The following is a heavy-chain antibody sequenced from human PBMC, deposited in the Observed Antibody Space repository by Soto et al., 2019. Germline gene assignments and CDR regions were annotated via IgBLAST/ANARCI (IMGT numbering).Heavy chain of an antibody. Sequence: PSETLSLTCTVCGGCINSGGYYWPWLHQNPGKGLAWIGYIFYSRTTSYNPSLKSRVTISGDTSKNQCSLTLWSVSAADSALDFRATESPRELACYCSCWGRRPPGAFAS. J-gene: IGHJ4*02. V-gene: IGHV4-31*03. CDR3: ATESPRELACYCSC. D-gene: IGHD2-15*01. CDR2: IFYSRTT. CDR1: GGCINSGGYY.